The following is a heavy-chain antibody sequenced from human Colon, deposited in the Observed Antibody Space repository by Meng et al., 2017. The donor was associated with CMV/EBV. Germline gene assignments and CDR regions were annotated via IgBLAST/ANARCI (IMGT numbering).Heavy chain of an antibody. V-gene: IGHV3-21*05. Sequence: ESLKISCVASGYIFTTYSIHWVRQAPGKGLEWISYISGSSSDIYYADSVKGRLTISRDNAKNSVYLQMNSLRVEDTAVYYCTRDRFGMDVWGQGTPVTVSS. CDR2: ISGSSSDI. CDR3: TRDRFGMDV. CDR1: GYIFTTYS. J-gene: IGHJ6*02.